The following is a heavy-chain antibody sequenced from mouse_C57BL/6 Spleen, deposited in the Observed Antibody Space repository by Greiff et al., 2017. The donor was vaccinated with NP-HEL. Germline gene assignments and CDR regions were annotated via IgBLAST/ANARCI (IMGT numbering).Heavy chain of an antibody. J-gene: IGHJ4*01. CDR3: ARNYDYDPYAMDY. Sequence: EVHLVESGGGLVKPGGSLKLSCAASGFTFSDYGMHCVRQAPEKGLEWVAYISSGSSTIYYADTVKGRFTISRDNAKNTLFLQMTSLRSEDTAMYYCARNYDYDPYAMDYWGQGTSVTVSS. D-gene: IGHD2-4*01. V-gene: IGHV5-17*01. CDR1: GFTFSDYG. CDR2: ISSGSSTI.